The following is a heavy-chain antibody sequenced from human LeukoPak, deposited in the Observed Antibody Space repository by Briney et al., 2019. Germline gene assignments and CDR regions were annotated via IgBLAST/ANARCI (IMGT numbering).Heavy chain of an antibody. J-gene: IGHJ5*02. D-gene: IGHD6-13*01. CDR3: ARDSSSWYSTGIDP. CDR1: GFTFSSYA. Sequence: GGSLRLSCAASGFTFSSYAMHWVRQAPGKGLEWVAVISYDGSNKYYADSVKGRFTISRDNSKNTLYLQMNSLRAEDTAVYYCARDSSSWYSTGIDPWGQGTLVTVSS. CDR2: ISYDGSNK. V-gene: IGHV3-30*04.